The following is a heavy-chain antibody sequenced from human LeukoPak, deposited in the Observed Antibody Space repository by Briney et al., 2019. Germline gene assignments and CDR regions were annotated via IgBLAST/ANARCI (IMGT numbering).Heavy chain of an antibody. Sequence: PGGSLRLSCAASGFTFSTYAMSWVRQAPGKGLEWVSAISVGGGSTFYADSVKGRFTISRDNAKNSLYLQMNSLRAEDTAVYYCARVSYDSSGYYYFDYWGRGTLVTVSS. V-gene: IGHV3-23*01. D-gene: IGHD3-22*01. CDR3: ARVSYDSSGYYYFDY. J-gene: IGHJ4*02. CDR2: ISVGGGST. CDR1: GFTFSTYA.